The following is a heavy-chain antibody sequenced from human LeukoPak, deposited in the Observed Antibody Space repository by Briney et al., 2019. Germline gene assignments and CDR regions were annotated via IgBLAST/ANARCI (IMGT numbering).Heavy chain of an antibody. V-gene: IGHV1-18*01. D-gene: IGHD3-9*01. J-gene: IGHJ4*02. CDR3: ARDSPDYDILTGSPGGDY. CDR2: ISAYNGNT. CDR1: GYTFTSYG. Sequence: ASVKVSCKASGYTFTSYGISWVRQAPGQGLEWKGWISAYNGNTNYAQKLQGRVTMTTDTSTSTAYMELRSLRSDGTAVYYCARDSPDYDILTGSPGGDYWGQGTLVTVSS.